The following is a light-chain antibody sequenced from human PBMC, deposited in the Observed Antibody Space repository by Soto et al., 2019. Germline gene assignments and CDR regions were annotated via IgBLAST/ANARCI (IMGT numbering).Light chain of an antibody. Sequence: QSVLTQPPSVSGAPGQRVTISCTGSSSNIGAGYDVHWYQQLPGTAPKLLIYGNSNRPSGVPDRFSGSKSGTSASLAITGLQAEDEADYYCQSYDTSLSGSYVFGTGPKCTLL. CDR2: GNS. CDR3: QSYDTSLSGSYV. CDR1: SSNIGAGYD. V-gene: IGLV1-40*01. J-gene: IGLJ1*01.